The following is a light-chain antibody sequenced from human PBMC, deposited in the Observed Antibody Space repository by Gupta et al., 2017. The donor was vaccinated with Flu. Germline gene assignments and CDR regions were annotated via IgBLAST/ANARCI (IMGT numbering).Light chain of an antibody. CDR1: NIGDKS. CDR3: HVTDPYSDHYV. Sequence: GQTARITCGGDNIGDKSVHWYQPKPGQAPMLFVYDDTDRPSGIPERFSGSNSGNPATLTITRVEAGDEAAYYCHVTDPYSDHYVFGGGTTLTVL. J-gene: IGLJ3*02. CDR2: DDT. V-gene: IGLV3-21*02.